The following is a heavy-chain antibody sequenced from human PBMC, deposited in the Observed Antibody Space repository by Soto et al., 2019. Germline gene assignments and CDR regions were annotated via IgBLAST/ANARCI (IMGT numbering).Heavy chain of an antibody. J-gene: IGHJ1*01. D-gene: IGHD2-21*02. CDR2: TYDSGST. Sequence: QVQLQESGPGLVKPSETLSLTCTVAGGSIRDYYWSWIRQPPGKGLEWSGCTYDSGSTNYNPSLKSRVTTAVDTSKNQLSLKMTSVTAEDTAVYYCAVTKATAYCHYWGQGTLVNVSP. CDR3: AVTKATAYCHY. V-gene: IGHV4-59*01. CDR1: GGSIRDYY.